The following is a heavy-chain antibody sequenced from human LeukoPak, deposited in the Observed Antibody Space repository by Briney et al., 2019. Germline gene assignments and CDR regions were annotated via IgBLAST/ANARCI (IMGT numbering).Heavy chain of an antibody. CDR1: GFIFSSYS. D-gene: IGHD3-9*01. V-gene: IGHV3-21*01. CDR2: ISTSSSYI. Sequence: GGSLRLSCAASGFIFSSYSMSWVRQAPGKGLEWVSSISTSSSYIYYADSVKGRFTISRDNSKNTLFLQMNSLRAEDTAVYYCARDREYYDILTGYKVSHYFDYWGQGTLVTVSS. J-gene: IGHJ4*02. CDR3: ARDREYYDILTGYKVSHYFDY.